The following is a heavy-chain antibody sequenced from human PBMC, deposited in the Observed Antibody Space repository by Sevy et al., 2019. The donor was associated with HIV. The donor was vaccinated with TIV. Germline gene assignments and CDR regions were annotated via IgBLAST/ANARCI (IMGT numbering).Heavy chain of an antibody. CDR3: GREVAVATREDY. V-gene: IGHV3-74*01. CDR2: INSDGSST. Sequence: GGSLRLSCAASGFIFSSYWMHWVRQAPGKGLVWVSRINSDGSSTSYADSVKGRFTISRDNAKNTVYLQMNSLRVEDTAVYYCGREVAVATREDYWGQGTLVTVSS. J-gene: IGHJ4*02. D-gene: IGHD6-19*01. CDR1: GFIFSSYW.